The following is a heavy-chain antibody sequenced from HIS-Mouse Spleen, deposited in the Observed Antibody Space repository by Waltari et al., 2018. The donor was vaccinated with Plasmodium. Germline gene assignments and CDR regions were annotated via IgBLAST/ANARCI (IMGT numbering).Heavy chain of an antibody. CDR2: ISSSSSYI. D-gene: IGHD7-27*01. CDR1: GFTFSSYS. V-gene: IGHV3-21*01. Sequence: EVQLVESGGGLVKPGGSLRLSCAASGFTFSSYSMNWVRQAPGKGREWVSSISSSSSYIYYADSVKGRVTISRDNAKNSLYLQMNSLRAEDTAVYYCARDNWGSFGYWGQGTLVTVSS. J-gene: IGHJ4*02. CDR3: ARDNWGSFGY.